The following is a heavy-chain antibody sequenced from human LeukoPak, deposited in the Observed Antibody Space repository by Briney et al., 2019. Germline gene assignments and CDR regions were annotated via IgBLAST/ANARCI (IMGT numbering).Heavy chain of an antibody. Sequence: GGSLRLSCAASGWIHWVRQAPGRGLVWISGINHDGTGTYYADSVKGRFTISRDSAKNTVYLQMNSLSADDTAVYYCASVFDSWGQGLLVTVSS. J-gene: IGHJ4*02. CDR1: GW. V-gene: IGHV3-74*01. CDR2: INHDGTGT. CDR3: ASVFDS.